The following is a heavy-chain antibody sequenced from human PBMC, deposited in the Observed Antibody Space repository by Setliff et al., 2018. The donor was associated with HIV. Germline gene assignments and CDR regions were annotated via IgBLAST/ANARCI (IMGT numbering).Heavy chain of an antibody. V-gene: IGHV4-61*02. CDR1: GVSISSGTYY. Sequence: PSETLSLTCTVSGVSISSGTYYWSWIRQPAGKALEWIGRIYTSGSANSNPSLKSRVTISVDTSKNQFSLRLTSVSAADTAVYFCARTGRSSTWWGPHYYYYMDVWGKGTTVTVSS. D-gene: IGHD2-21*02. J-gene: IGHJ6*03. CDR3: ARTGRSSTWWGPHYYYYMDV. CDR2: IYTSGSA.